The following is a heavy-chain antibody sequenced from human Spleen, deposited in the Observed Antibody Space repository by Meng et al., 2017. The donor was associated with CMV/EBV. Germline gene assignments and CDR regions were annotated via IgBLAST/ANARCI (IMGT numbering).Heavy chain of an antibody. CDR3: ARSYHDFWSGYPTQWDY. V-gene: IGHV1-18*01. D-gene: IGHD3-3*01. CDR2: ISAYNGNT. Sequence: YTFTSYGISWVRQAPGQGLEWMGWISAYNGNTNYAQKLQGRVTMTTDTSTSTAYMELRSLRSDDTAVYYCARSYHDFWSGYPTQWDYWGQGTLVTVSS. J-gene: IGHJ4*02. CDR1: YTFTSYG.